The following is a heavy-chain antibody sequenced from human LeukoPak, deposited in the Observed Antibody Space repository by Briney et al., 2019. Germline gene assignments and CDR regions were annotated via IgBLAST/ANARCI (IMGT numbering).Heavy chain of an antibody. CDR3: ARSTIFGVVFFDY. CDR1: GFTVSSNY. Sequence: GGSLRLSCADSGFTVSSNYMSWVRQAPGKGLEWVSVIYSGGSTYYADSVKGRFTISRDNSKNTLYLQMNSLRAEDTAVYYCARSTIFGVVFFDYWGQGTLVTVSS. CDR2: IYSGGST. J-gene: IGHJ4*02. D-gene: IGHD3-3*01. V-gene: IGHV3-66*01.